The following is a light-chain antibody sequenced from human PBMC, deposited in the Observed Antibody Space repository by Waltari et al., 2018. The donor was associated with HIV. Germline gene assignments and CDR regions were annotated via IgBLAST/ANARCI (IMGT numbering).Light chain of an antibody. V-gene: IGKV1-33*01. CDR2: DAS. Sequence: DIQMTQSPYSLSASVGDRVTVTCQASQDISNYLNWYQQKPGKAPKLLIYDASNLQTGVPSRFSGSGSGTDFTFTISSLQPEDFATYYCQHYDNLLFTFGPGTKVDIK. CDR1: QDISNY. J-gene: IGKJ3*01. CDR3: QHYDNLLFT.